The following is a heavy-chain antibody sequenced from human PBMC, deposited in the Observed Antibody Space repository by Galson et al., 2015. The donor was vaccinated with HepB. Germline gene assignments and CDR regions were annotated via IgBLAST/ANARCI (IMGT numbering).Heavy chain of an antibody. CDR3: ARRGPGGSGYYRVLYYFDY. CDR2: IYYSGST. J-gene: IGHJ4*02. Sequence: SETLSLTCSVSGASISRRNSYWGWIRQPPGKGLEWIGTIYYSGSTYYEPSLKSRVTLSVDTSKNQLSLNLNSVTAADTAVYYCARRGPGGSGYYRVLYYFDYWGQGILVTVSS. V-gene: IGHV4-39*01. CDR1: GASISRRNSY. D-gene: IGHD3-22*01.